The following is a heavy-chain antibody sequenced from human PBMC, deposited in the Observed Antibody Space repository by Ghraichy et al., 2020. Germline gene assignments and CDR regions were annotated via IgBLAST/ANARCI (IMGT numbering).Heavy chain of an antibody. CDR3: AVVSFGVVRGRPGYYYYYGMDV. CDR1: GGTFSIYA. J-gene: IGHJ6*02. D-gene: IGHD3-3*01. CDR2: IIPILGAA. V-gene: IGHV1-69*13. Sequence: SVKVSCKASGGTFSIYAISWVRQAPGQGLEWMGGIIPILGAANYAQKFQGRVTITADESTSTAYMELSSLRSEDTAGYYCAVVSFGVVRGRPGYYYYYGMDVWGQGTTVAVSS.